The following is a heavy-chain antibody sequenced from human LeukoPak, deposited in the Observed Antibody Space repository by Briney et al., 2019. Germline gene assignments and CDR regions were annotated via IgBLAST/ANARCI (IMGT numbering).Heavy chain of an antibody. CDR2: ISYDGSNK. D-gene: IGHD5-24*01. CDR3: ARDGGRRDDY. Sequence: GSLRLSCAASGFTFSSYAMHWVRQAPGKGLEWVAVISYDGSNKYYADSVKGRFTISRDNSKNTLYLQMNSLRAEDTAVYYCARDGGRRDDYWGQGTLVTVSS. V-gene: IGHV3-30*04. J-gene: IGHJ4*02. CDR1: GFTFSSYA.